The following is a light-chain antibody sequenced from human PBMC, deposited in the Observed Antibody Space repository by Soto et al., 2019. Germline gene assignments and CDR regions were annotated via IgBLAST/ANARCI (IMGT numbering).Light chain of an antibody. J-gene: IGKJ4*01. CDR3: QQYGSSQGLT. Sequence: EIVLTQSPGTLSLSPGERATLSCRASQSVSSSYLAWYQQKPGQAPRLLIYGASSRATGIPDRFSGSGSGTDFTLTIIRLEPEDFAVYYCQQYGSSQGLTFGGGTKVEIK. CDR2: GAS. V-gene: IGKV3-20*01. CDR1: QSVSSSY.